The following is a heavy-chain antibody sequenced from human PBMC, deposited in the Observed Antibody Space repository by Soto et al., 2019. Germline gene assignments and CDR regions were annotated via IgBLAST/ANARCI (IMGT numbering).Heavy chain of an antibody. CDR1: GFTFSSYA. D-gene: IGHD2-8*01. V-gene: IGHV3-30-3*01. CDR3: ARDRTNGVSPFDY. J-gene: IGHJ4*02. CDR2: ISYDGSNK. Sequence: PGESLKISCAASGFTFSSYAMHWVRQAPGKGLEWVAVISYDGSNKYYADSVKGRFTISRDNSKNTLYLQMNSLRAEDTAVYYCARDRTNGVSPFDYWGQGTLVTVSS.